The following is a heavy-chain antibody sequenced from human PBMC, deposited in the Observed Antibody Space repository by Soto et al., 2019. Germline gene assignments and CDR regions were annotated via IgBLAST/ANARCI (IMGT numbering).Heavy chain of an antibody. CDR3: TRGARADSGYDKFDY. CDR1: GFSFSSYW. V-gene: IGHV3-74*01. Sequence: EVRLVESGGGLVQPGGSLRLSCAASGFSFSSYWMHWVRQAPGKGLVWVSRIKSDGSSTSSADSVKGRFTISRDNAKSTLYLQMHSLRAEDTALYYCTRGARADSGYDKFDYWGQGTLVTVSS. D-gene: IGHD5-12*01. J-gene: IGHJ4*02. CDR2: IKSDGSST.